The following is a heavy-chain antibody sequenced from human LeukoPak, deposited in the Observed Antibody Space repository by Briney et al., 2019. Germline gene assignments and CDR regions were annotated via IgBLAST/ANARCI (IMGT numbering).Heavy chain of an antibody. Sequence: PGGSLRLSCAASGFTFSSYSMNWVRQAPGKGLEWVSSISSSSSYIYYADSVKGRFTISRDSAKNSLYPQMNSLRAEDTAVYYCAKGADDYGDYFTRAFDPWGQGTLVTVSS. CDR2: ISSSSSYI. V-gene: IGHV3-21*01. CDR1: GFTFSSYS. J-gene: IGHJ5*02. CDR3: AKGADDYGDYFTRAFDP. D-gene: IGHD4-17*01.